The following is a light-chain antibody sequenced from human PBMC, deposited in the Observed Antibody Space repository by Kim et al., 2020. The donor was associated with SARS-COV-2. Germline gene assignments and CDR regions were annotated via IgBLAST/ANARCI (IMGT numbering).Light chain of an antibody. J-gene: IGLJ2*01. Sequence: GQSSTISCTGTSSDVGGYNFVSWYEHHPGKAPKLLIYDVTKRPSGVSSRFSGSKSGNTASLTISGLQAEDAADYYCSSYTTTSTLVFGGGTQLTVL. CDR3: SSYTTTSTLV. V-gene: IGLV2-14*03. CDR2: DVT. CDR1: SSDVGGYNF.